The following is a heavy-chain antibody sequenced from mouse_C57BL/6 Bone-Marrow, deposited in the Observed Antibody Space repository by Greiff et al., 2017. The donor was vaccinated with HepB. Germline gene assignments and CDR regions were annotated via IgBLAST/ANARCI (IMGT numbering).Heavy chain of an antibody. CDR3: VRDWGGTDCFYAMDY. CDR2: IRSKSSNYAT. J-gene: IGHJ4*01. D-gene: IGHD4-1*01. Sequence: DVHLVESGGGLVQPKGSLKLSCAASGFTFNTYAMHWVRQAPGTGLEWVARIRSKSSNYATYYADSVKDRFTISRDDSQSMLYLQMNNLKTEDTAMYYCVRDWGGTDCFYAMDYWGQGTSVTVSS. CDR1: GFTFNTYA. V-gene: IGHV10-3*01.